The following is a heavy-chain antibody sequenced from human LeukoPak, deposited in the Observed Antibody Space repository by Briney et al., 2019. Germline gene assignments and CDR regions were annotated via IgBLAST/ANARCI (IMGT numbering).Heavy chain of an antibody. CDR1: GFTFSSYD. CDR3: AKGSKAVLFTRDHYMDV. CDR2: IRYDGSNK. D-gene: IGHD6-19*01. J-gene: IGHJ6*03. Sequence: GGSLRLSCAASGFTFSSYDIHRVRQAPGKGLEWVAFIRYDGSNKYYADSVRGRFTISRDNSKNTLYLHMNSLRAEDTAVYFCAKGSKAVLFTRDHYMDVWGKGTTVTISS. V-gene: IGHV3-30*02.